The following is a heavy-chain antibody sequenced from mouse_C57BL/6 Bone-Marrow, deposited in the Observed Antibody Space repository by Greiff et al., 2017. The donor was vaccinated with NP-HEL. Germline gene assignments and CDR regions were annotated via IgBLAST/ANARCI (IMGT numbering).Heavy chain of an antibody. J-gene: IGHJ2*01. CDR2: INPGSGGT. Sequence: VQLQQSGAELVRPGTSVKVSCKASGYAFTNYLIEWVKQRPGQGLEWIGVINPGSGGTNYNEKFKGKATLTADKSSSTAYMQLSSLTSEDSAVYFCARSEDSNYLDYWGQGTTRTVSS. CDR1: GYAFTNYL. D-gene: IGHD2-5*01. CDR3: ARSEDSNYLDY. V-gene: IGHV1-54*01.